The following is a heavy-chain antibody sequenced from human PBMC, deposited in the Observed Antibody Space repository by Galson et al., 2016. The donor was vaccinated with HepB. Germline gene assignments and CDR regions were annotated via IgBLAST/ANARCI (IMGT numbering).Heavy chain of an antibody. Sequence: SLRLSCAASGFTFSTHAMTWVRQAPGKGLEWVSATPAGGYSTYYADSVKGRFTISRDNSKNTVFLQMNSLRAEDTALYYCAKNGGSLAADGWGQGTTVVFSS. CDR2: TPAGGYST. J-gene: IGHJ6*02. CDR1: GFTFSTHA. V-gene: IGHV3-23*01. CDR3: AKNGGSLAADG. D-gene: IGHD1-26*01.